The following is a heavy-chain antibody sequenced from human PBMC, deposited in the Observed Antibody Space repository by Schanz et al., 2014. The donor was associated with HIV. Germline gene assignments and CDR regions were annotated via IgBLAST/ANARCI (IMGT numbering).Heavy chain of an antibody. J-gene: IGHJ2*01. CDR1: GFTFSSYA. Sequence: EQLVESGGGVVQPGGSLRLSCAASGFTFSSYAMSWVRQAPGKGLEWVSAISGSSITYSADSVKGRFTISRDNSKNTLYLQMNSLRAEDTAVYYCALSRPSGYGGSWYFDLWGRGTLVAVSS. CDR2: ISGSSIT. CDR3: ALSRPSGYGGSWYFDL. V-gene: IGHV3-23*04. D-gene: IGHD2-15*01.